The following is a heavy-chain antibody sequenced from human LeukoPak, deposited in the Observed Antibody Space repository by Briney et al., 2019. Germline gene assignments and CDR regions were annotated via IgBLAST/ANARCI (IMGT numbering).Heavy chain of an antibody. D-gene: IGHD6-19*01. V-gene: IGHV4-39*07. J-gene: IGHJ4*02. CDR1: GDSISSSSYY. Sequence: SETLSLTCTVSGDSISSSSYYWGWIRQPPGKGLEWIGSTYYGGSTYYNPSLKSRVTISADTSNTQFSLKLSSVTAADTAVYYCARVIAVAAAPYDYWGQGTLVTVSS. CDR3: ARVIAVAAAPYDY. CDR2: TYYGGST.